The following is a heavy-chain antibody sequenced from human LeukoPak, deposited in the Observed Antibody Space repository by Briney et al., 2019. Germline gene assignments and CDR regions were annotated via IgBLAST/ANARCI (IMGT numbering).Heavy chain of an antibody. V-gene: IGHV3-23*01. CDR1: GFTFSSYA. D-gene: IGHD2-2*01. CDR3: AKSFDIVVVPAAYKGDAFDV. CDR2: ISGSGGST. J-gene: IGHJ3*01. Sequence: GGSLRLSCAASGFTFSSYAMSWVRQAPGKGLEWVSAISGSGGSTYYADSVKGRFTISRDNSKNTLYLQMNSLRAEDTAVYYCAKSFDIVVVPAAYKGDAFDVWGQGTMVSVSS.